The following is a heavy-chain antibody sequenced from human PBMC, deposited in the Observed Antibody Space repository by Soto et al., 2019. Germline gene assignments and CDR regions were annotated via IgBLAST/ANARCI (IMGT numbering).Heavy chain of an antibody. Sequence: EVQLLESGGGLVQPGGSLRLSCAASGFTFSSYGMNWVRQAPGKGLEWVSAISGSGGSTYYADSVKGRFTISRDNSKNTLYLQMNGLRAEDTAVYYCASAAREYYHFGMDVLGQGTTVTVSS. V-gene: IGHV3-23*01. CDR2: ISGSGGST. CDR3: ASAAREYYHFGMDV. CDR1: GFTFSSYG. J-gene: IGHJ6*02.